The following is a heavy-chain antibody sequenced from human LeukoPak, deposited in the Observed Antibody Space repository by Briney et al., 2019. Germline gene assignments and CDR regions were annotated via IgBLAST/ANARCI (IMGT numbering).Heavy chain of an antibody. CDR2: IYHDGNT. D-gene: IGHD1-26*01. V-gene: IGHV4-59*04. Sequence: SETLSLTCTVSGGSISSYYWSWIRQPPGKGLEWIGNIYHDGNTYYNPSLKSRVTISVDTSKNQFSLRLSSVTAADTAVYYCARDTSYSGSLPLDYWGQGTLVTVSS. CDR1: GGSISSYY. J-gene: IGHJ4*02. CDR3: ARDTSYSGSLPLDY.